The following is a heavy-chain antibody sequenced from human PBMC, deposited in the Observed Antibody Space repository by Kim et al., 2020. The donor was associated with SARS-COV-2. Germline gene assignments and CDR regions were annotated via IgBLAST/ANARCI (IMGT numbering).Heavy chain of an antibody. J-gene: IGHJ4*02. CDR2: IYYSGNT. Sequence: SETLSLTCTVSGGSISSGDYYWSWIRQPPGKGLEWIEYIYYSGNTYYNPSLKSRVTISVDTSKNQFSLKLSSVTAADTAVYYCARDHDGRFDYWGQGTLVTVSS. D-gene: IGHD1-1*01. CDR3: ARDHDGRFDY. V-gene: IGHV4-30-4*01. CDR1: GGSISSGDYY.